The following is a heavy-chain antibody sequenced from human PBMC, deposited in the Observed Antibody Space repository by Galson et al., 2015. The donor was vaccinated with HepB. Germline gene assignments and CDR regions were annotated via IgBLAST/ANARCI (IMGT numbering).Heavy chain of an antibody. D-gene: IGHD1-26*01. CDR3: ARDWRGAFTS. J-gene: IGHJ4*02. CDR1: GGTFSTYA. CDR2: ITPIFGTA. V-gene: IGHV1-69*13. Sequence: SVKVSCKASGGTFSTYAISWVRQAPGQGLEWMGGITPIFGTANYAQKFQGRVTITADESTSTAYMELSSLRSDDTAVYYCARDWRGAFTSWGQGTLVTVSS.